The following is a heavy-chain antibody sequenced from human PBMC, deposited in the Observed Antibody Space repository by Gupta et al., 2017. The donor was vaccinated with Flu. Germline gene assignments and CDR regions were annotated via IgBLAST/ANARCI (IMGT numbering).Heavy chain of an antibody. CDR2: ISGSTT. Sequence: EVQLLESGGDLAQPGGSLTLSCAASGFTFSAFGMRWVRQAPGKGLEWVSTISGSTTYYADSVKGRFTISRDTSRNSLFLKMNSLRAEDTAVYYCVKDAGYGEYAYWGQGTLLTVSS. D-gene: IGHD4-17*01. CDR1: GFTFSAFG. J-gene: IGHJ1*01. V-gene: IGHV3-23*01. CDR3: VKDAGYGEYAY.